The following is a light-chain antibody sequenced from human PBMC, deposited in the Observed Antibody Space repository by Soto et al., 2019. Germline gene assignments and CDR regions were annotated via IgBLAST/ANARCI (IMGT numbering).Light chain of an antibody. V-gene: IGKV1-6*01. CDR3: LQDDNYPLT. CDR1: QGIRND. Sequence: AIQMTQSPSSLSASVGARVTITCRASQGIRNDLGWYQQKPGKAPKLLIYAASTLQSGVPSRFSGSGSGTDFTLTISSLQPEDVAAYYCLQDDNYPLTFGGGTKVEIK. J-gene: IGKJ4*01. CDR2: AAS.